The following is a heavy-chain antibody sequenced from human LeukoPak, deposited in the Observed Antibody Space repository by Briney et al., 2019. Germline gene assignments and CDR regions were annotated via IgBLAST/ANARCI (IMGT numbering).Heavy chain of an antibody. CDR2: IIPIFGTA. V-gene: IGHV1-69*06. CDR3: ARDDGVRGYYGSGSYYSEPFDY. D-gene: IGHD3-10*01. Sequence: SVKVSCKASGGTFSSYAISWVRQAPGQGLEWMGGIIPIFGTANYAQKFQGRVTITADKSTSTAYMELGSLRSEDTAVYYCARDDGVRGYYGSGSYYSEPFDYWGQGTLVTVSS. J-gene: IGHJ4*02. CDR1: GGTFSSYA.